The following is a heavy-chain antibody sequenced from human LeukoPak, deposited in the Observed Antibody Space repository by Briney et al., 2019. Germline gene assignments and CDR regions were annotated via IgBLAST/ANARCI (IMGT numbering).Heavy chain of an antibody. CDR3: ARGQTTNYDILTGYYVSFDY. CDR1: GGSISSGDYY. Sequence: PSQTLSLTCTVSGGSISSGDYYWTWIRQPPGKGLEWIGYIYYSGNTHYNPSLKSRVSISVDTAKNQFSLNLSSVTAADTAVYYCARGQTTNYDILTGYYVSFDYWGQGTLVTVSS. CDR2: IYYSGNT. V-gene: IGHV4-30-4*01. J-gene: IGHJ4*02. D-gene: IGHD3-9*01.